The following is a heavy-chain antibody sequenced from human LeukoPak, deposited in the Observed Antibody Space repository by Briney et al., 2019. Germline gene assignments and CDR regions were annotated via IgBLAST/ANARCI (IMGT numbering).Heavy chain of an antibody. CDR1: GFTFSTYA. J-gene: IGHJ4*02. D-gene: IGHD2-15*01. CDR3: AKDQGQAVVPRRFDY. Sequence: GGSLRLSCAASGFTFSTYAMSWVRQAPGKGLEWVSTVYYSGGNTYSADSVKGRFTISRDNAKNTLYLQMNSLRAEDTAVYYCAKDQGQAVVPRRFDYWGQGTLVTVSS. CDR2: VYYSGGNT. V-gene: IGHV3-23*01.